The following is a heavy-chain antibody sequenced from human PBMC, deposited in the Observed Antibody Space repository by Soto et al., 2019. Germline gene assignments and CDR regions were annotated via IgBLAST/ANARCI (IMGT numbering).Heavy chain of an antibody. D-gene: IGHD2-8*01. CDR1: GFTFSSYS. V-gene: IGHV3-21*04. J-gene: IGHJ6*02. CDR2: ISSSSSSI. CDR3: AKWDGMDV. Sequence: GGSLRLSCAASGFTFSSYSMNWVRQAPGKGLEWVSSISSSSSSIYYADSVKGRFTISRDNSNSTLYLQMNSLRAEDTAVYYCAKWDGMDVWGQGTTVTVSS.